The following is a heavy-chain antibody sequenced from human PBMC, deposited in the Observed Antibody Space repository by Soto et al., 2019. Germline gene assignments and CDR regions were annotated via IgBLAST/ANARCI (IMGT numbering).Heavy chain of an antibody. Sequence: QVQLVQSGAEVKKPGASVKVSCKASGYTFTSYGISWVRQAPGQGLEWMGWISVYNGNTNYAKKLQGRVTMTIDTYTSTANMELRSLNSDDTAVYYCVREIGYWGQGTLVTVSS. CDR1: GYTFTSYG. J-gene: IGHJ4*02. V-gene: IGHV1-18*01. CDR2: ISVYNGNT. CDR3: VREIGY.